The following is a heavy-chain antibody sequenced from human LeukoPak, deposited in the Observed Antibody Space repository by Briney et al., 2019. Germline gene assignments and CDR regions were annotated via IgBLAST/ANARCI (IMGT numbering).Heavy chain of an antibody. CDR3: ARDKGNFYGDYTDFDY. V-gene: IGHV3-74*01. CDR2: INSDGSST. Sequence: GGSLRLSCAASGFTFSSYWVHWVRQAPGKGLVWVSRINSDGSSTSYADSVKGRFTISRDNAKNTLYLQMNSLRAEDMAVYYCARDKGNFYGDYTDFDYWGQGTLVTVSS. D-gene: IGHD4-17*01. CDR1: GFTFSSYW. J-gene: IGHJ4*02.